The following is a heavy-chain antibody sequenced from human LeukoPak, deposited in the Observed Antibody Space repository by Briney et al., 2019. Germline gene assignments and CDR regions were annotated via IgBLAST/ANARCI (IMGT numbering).Heavy chain of an antibody. CDR1: GSYW. Sequence: GGSLRLSCAASGSYWMHWVRQAPGKGLEWVSSISSSSSYIYYADSVKGRFTISRDNAKNSLYLQMNSLRAEDTAVYYCARELAAAGTSYDAFDIWGQGTMVTVSS. D-gene: IGHD6-13*01. CDR3: ARELAAAGTSYDAFDI. V-gene: IGHV3-21*01. CDR2: ISSSSSYI. J-gene: IGHJ3*02.